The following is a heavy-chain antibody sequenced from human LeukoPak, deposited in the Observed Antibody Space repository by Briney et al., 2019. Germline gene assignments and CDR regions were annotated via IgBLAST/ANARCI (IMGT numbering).Heavy chain of an antibody. Sequence: GGSLRLSCAASGFSFSSYWMSWVRQAPGKGLEWVANIKQDGSETYYVDSVQGRFTISRDNSKNTLHLQMNRLRADDTAVYYCARDPSGASYSASESHTPPAHYFDHWGQGILVTVTS. V-gene: IGHV3-7*01. CDR2: IKQDGSET. CDR1: GFSFSSYW. D-gene: IGHD3-10*01. CDR3: ARDPSGASYSASESHTPPAHYFDH. J-gene: IGHJ4*02.